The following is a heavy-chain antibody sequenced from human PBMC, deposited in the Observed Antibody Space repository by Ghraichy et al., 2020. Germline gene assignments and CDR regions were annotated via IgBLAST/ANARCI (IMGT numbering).Heavy chain of an antibody. V-gene: IGHV3-23*01. J-gene: IGHJ3*01. CDR2: ISGSGGST. D-gene: IGHD2-15*01. Sequence: GGSLRLSCAASGFTFSSYAMSWVRQAPGKGLEWVSAISGSGGSTYYADSVKGRFTISRDNSKNTLYLQMNSLRAEDTAVYYCCLTFTEDIVVVVAATQAFDVWGQGTMVTVSS. CDR3: CLTFTEDIVVVVAATQAFDV. CDR1: GFTFSSYA.